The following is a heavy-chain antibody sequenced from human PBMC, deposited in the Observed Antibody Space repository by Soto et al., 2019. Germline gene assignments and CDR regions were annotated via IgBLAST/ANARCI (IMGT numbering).Heavy chain of an antibody. Sequence: GGSLRLSCVASGFTFSSYAMNWVRQAPGKGLEWVSAISGSGGSTYYADSVKGRFTISRDNSKNTLYLQMNSLRAEDTAVYYCAKEHYDGSGPDYWGQGTLVTVSS. V-gene: IGHV3-23*01. D-gene: IGHD3-22*01. J-gene: IGHJ4*02. CDR1: GFTFSSYA. CDR2: ISGSGGST. CDR3: AKEHYDGSGPDY.